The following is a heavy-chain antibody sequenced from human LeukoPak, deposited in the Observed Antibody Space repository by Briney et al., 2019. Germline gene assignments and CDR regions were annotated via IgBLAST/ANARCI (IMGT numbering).Heavy chain of an antibody. CDR3: ARGRIAVADPFDY. Sequence: SVKVSCKASGGTFSSYAISWVRQAPGQGLEWMGGIIPIFGTANYAQKFQGRVTITADESTSTAYMELSSLRSEDTAVYYCARGRIAVADPFDYWGQGTLVTVSS. CDR1: GGTFSSYA. D-gene: IGHD6-19*01. CDR2: IIPIFGTA. V-gene: IGHV1-69*13. J-gene: IGHJ4*02.